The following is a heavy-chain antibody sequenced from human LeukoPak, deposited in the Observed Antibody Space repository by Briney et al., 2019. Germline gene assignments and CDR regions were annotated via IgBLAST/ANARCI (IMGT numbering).Heavy chain of an antibody. D-gene: IGHD1-26*01. CDR1: GFTVSSNY. CDR3: ARGLRWELLGGLDY. J-gene: IGHJ4*02. Sequence: GGSLRLSCAASGFTVSSNYMSWVRQAPGKGLEWVSVIYSGGSTYYADSVKGRFTISRDNSKNTLYLQMNSLRAEDTAVYYCARGLRWELLGGLDYWGQGTLVTVSS. V-gene: IGHV3-53*05. CDR2: IYSGGST.